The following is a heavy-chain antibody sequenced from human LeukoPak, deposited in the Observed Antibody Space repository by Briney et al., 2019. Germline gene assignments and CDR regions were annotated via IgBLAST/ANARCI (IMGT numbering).Heavy chain of an antibody. Sequence: SETLSLTCTVSGGSISSSSYYWGWIRQPPGKGLEWIGSIYYSGSTYYNPSLKSRVTISVDTSKNQFSLKLSSVTAADTAVYYCARDWATPPGGYYFDYWGQGTLVTVSS. V-gene: IGHV4-39*07. CDR2: IYYSGST. J-gene: IGHJ4*02. CDR1: GGSISSSSYY. CDR3: ARDWATPPGGYYFDY. D-gene: IGHD5-24*01.